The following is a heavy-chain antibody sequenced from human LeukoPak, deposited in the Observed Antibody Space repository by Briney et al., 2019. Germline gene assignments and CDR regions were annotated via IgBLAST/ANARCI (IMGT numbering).Heavy chain of an antibody. CDR1: GGSISSGDYY. V-gene: IGHV4-30-4*01. Sequence: PSETLSLTCTVSGGSISSGDYYWSWIRQPPGKGLEWIGYIHYSGSTYYNPSLKSRVTISVDTSKNLFSLKLSSVTAADTAVYYCARLKGYCTDGICYTILFDYWGQGTLVTVSS. J-gene: IGHJ4*02. D-gene: IGHD2-8*01. CDR3: ARLKGYCTDGICYTILFDY. CDR2: IHYSGST.